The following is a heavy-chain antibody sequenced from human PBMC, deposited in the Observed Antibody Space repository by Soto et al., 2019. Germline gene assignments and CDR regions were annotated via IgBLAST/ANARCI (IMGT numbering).Heavy chain of an antibody. J-gene: IGHJ4*02. Sequence: ETLSITCAVYGGSFNGYYGSWIRPPPGKGLEWIGEINHSGSTNYNPSLKSRVTISVDTSKNQFSLKLTSVTAADTAVYYWARGIAMIVVVERDAPDKYYLDSWSQGTLVTV. CDR3: ARGIAMIVVVERDAPDKYYLDS. CDR2: INHSGST. CDR1: GGSFNGYY. V-gene: IGHV4-34*01. D-gene: IGHD3-22*01.